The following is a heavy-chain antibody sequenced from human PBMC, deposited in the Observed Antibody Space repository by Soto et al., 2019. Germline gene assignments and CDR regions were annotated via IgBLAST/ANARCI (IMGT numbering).Heavy chain of an antibody. V-gene: IGHV1-18*01. CDR1: GYPFISYG. J-gene: IGHJ4*02. CDR2: ISAYNGDT. D-gene: IGHD2-2*01. CDR3: ARDVAPAAIPLPVDY. Sequence: QVQLVQSGAELRKPGASVKVSCKASGYPFISYGFSWVRQAPGQGLEWLGWISAYNGDTKYEQKFQGRITMTTDTPTSTAYMELRSLKSDDTAVYYSARDVAPAAIPLPVDYWGQGTLVTVSS.